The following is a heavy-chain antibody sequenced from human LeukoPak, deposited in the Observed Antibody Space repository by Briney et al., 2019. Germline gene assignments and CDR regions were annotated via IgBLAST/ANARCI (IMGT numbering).Heavy chain of an antibody. CDR1: IFTFSSYA. CDR3: ARARDCTNGVCYPPSGY. Sequence: GGSLTLSCAASIFTFSSYAMSWLPQAPGKGREWVSAISGSGGSTYYADSVKGRFTISRDNSKNTLYLQMNSLRAEDTAVYYCARARDCTNGVCYPPSGYWGQGTLVTVSS. J-gene: IGHJ4*02. V-gene: IGHV3-23*01. D-gene: IGHD2-8*01. CDR2: ISGSGGST.